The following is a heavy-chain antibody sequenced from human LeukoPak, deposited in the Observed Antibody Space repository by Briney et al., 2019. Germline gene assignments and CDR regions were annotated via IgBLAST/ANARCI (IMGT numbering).Heavy chain of an antibody. V-gene: IGHV1-2*02. Sequence: GASVKVSCKASGYTFTGYYMHWVRQAPGQGLEWMGWINPNSGGTNYAQKLQGRVTMTTDTSTSTAYMELRSLRSDDTAVYYCAREPRYYYDSSGYLDYWGQGTLVTVSS. J-gene: IGHJ4*02. D-gene: IGHD3-22*01. CDR1: GYTFTGYY. CDR3: AREPRYYYDSSGYLDY. CDR2: INPNSGGT.